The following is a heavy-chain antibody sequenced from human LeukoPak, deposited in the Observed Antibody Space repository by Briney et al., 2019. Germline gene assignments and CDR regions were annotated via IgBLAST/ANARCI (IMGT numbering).Heavy chain of an antibody. V-gene: IGHV3-20*04. Sequence: GGSLRLPCAPSGFTLDDHVMSWVRQAPGKGLEWVSGINWNGGSTGYADSVKGRFTISRDNAKNSLYLQMNSLRAEDTALYYCAREQLRFMHVWGEGTTVTVSS. CDR1: GFTLDDHV. CDR3: AREQLRFMHV. J-gene: IGHJ6*04. CDR2: INWNGGST. D-gene: IGHD1-1*01.